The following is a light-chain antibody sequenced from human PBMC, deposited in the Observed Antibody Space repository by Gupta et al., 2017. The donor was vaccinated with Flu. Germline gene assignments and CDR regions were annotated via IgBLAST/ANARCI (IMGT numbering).Light chain of an antibody. CDR2: DAS. CDR1: QSVSSY. CDR3: QQRSNWPLT. V-gene: IGKV3-11*01. J-gene: IGKJ4*01. Sequence: GERATLSCRASQSVSSYLAWYQQKPGQAPRLLIYDASNRATGIPARFSGSGSGTDFTLTISSLEPEDFAVYYCQQRSNWPLTFGGGTKVGIK.